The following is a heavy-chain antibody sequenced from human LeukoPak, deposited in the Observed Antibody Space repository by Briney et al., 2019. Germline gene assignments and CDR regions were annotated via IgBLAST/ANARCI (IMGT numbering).Heavy chain of an antibody. CDR2: ISSSGSTI. Sequence: PGGSLRLSCAASGFTFSSYEMNWVRQAPGKGLEWVSYISSSGSTIYYADSVKGRFTISRDNAKNSLYLQMNSLRAEDTAVYYCARDDVVRDVDSSGYYYVYWGQGTLVTVSS. V-gene: IGHV3-48*03. D-gene: IGHD3-22*01. CDR1: GFTFSSYE. J-gene: IGHJ4*02. CDR3: ARDDVVRDVDSSGYYYVY.